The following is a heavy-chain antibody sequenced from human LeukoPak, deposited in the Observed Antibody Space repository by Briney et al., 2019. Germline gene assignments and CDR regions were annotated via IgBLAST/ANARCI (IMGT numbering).Heavy chain of an antibody. D-gene: IGHD2-2*01. Sequence: GGSLRLSCAASGFKFDAYPMSWVRQAPGKGLEWVGRIKSKTDGGATNYAAPVQGRFTISRDDSKDTLYLQMNSLKSEDTAVYFCTTTRTYWGQGTLVTVSS. CDR3: TTTRTY. J-gene: IGHJ4*02. V-gene: IGHV3-15*01. CDR1: GFKFDAYP. CDR2: IKSKTDGGAT.